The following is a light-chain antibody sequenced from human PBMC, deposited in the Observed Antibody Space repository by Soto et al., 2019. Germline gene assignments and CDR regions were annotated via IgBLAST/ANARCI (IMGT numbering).Light chain of an antibody. CDR1: QSVSSSY. J-gene: IGKJ1*01. Sequence: EIVLTQSPGTLSLSPGERATLSCRASQSVSSSYLAWYQQKPGQAPRLLIYGASSRATGIPDRFTGSGSETSFTLTISRLEPEDFAVYYCQQYGSSPRTFGQGTKVDIK. V-gene: IGKV3-20*01. CDR3: QQYGSSPRT. CDR2: GAS.